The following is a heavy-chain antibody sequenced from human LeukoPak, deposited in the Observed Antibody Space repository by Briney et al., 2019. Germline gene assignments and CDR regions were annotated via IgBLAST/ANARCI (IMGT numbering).Heavy chain of an antibody. J-gene: IGHJ5*02. CDR1: GGSISSYY. CDR2: IYYSGST. Sequence: SETLSLTCTVSGGSISSYYWSWIRQPPGKGLEWIGYIYYSGSTNYNPSLKSRVTISVDTSKNQFSLKLSSVTAADTAVYYCAKGDPFRAGWFDPWGQGILVTVSS. D-gene: IGHD6-13*01. V-gene: IGHV4-59*12. CDR3: AKGDPFRAGWFDP.